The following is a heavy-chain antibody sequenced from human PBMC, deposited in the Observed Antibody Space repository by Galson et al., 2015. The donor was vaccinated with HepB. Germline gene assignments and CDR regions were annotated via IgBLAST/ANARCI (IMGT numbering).Heavy chain of an antibody. CDR2: IRGSGTGT. J-gene: IGHJ4*02. CDR3: AKDSGLGGEDY. Sequence: SLRLSCAASGFTFSVYTMNWVRRAPGKGLEWVSAIRGSGTGTYYADSVRGRFTISRDDSKNTLFLQLNSLRAEDTAIYYCAKDSGLGGEDYWGQGILVTVSS. V-gene: IGHV3-23*01. CDR1: GFTFSVYT. D-gene: IGHD3-16*01.